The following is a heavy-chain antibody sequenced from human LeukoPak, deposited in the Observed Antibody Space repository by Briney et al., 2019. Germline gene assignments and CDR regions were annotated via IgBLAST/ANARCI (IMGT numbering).Heavy chain of an antibody. CDR3: ARVLRVPDYYYYMDV. D-gene: IGHD2-15*01. CDR2: IYHSGST. Sequence: PSETLSLTCAVYGGSFSGYYWGWIRQPPGKGLEWIGEIYHSGSTNYNPSLKSRVTISVDKSKNQFSLKLSSVTAADTAVYYCARVLRVPDYYYYMDVWGKGTTVTISS. CDR1: GGSFSGYY. V-gene: IGHV4-34*01. J-gene: IGHJ6*03.